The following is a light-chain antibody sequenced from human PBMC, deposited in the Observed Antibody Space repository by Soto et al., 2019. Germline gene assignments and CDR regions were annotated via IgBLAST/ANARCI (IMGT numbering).Light chain of an antibody. V-gene: IGKV3-11*01. J-gene: IGKJ5*01. Sequence: EIVLTQSPATLSLSPGERATLSCRASQSVSRYLAWYQQIPGQAPRLLIYDASYRATDIPSRCSGSGSATDFTLTISSLQPEDVEVYYYQQRSHWITFGQGTQLEIK. CDR3: QQRSHWIT. CDR2: DAS. CDR1: QSVSRY.